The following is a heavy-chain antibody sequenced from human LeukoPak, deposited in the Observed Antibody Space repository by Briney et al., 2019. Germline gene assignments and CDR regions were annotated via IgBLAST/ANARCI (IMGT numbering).Heavy chain of an antibody. V-gene: IGHV3-66*02. CDR3: ARAGNSGTAGPWSGWFDP. Sequence: GGSLRLSRAACGFTVSSNYMSWVRQAPGKGLKWVSVIYSGGSTYYADSVKGRFTISRDNSKNTLYLQMNSLRAEDTAVYYCARAGNSGTAGPWSGWFDPWGQGTLVTVSS. CDR2: IYSGGST. D-gene: IGHD3-3*01. J-gene: IGHJ5*02. CDR1: GFTVSSNY.